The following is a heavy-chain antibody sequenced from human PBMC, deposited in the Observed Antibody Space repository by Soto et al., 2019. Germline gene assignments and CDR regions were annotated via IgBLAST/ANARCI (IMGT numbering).Heavy chain of an antibody. CDR2: IIPIFGTA. CDR1: GGTFSSYA. Sequence: ASVKVSCKASGGTFSSYAISWVRQAPGQGLEWMGGIIPIFGTANYAQKFQGRVTITADKSTSTAYMELSSLRSEDTAVYYCARXRDFWSGYYLYYYGMDVWGQGTTVTVSS. V-gene: IGHV1-69*06. CDR3: ARXRDFWSGYYLYYYGMDV. D-gene: IGHD3-3*01. J-gene: IGHJ6*02.